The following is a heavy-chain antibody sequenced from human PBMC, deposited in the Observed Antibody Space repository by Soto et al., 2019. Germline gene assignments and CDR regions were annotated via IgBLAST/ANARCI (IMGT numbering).Heavy chain of an antibody. Sequence: EVQLVESGGGLVQPGGSLRLSCAASGFTFSMSWMTWIRQAPGKGLEWVAQIKPDGSDTLYVDSMKGRFTISRDNSKNSLYLQMDSLRAEDTALYYCATHNYYTFEYWGQGTLVTVSS. CDR3: ATHNYYTFEY. CDR2: IKPDGSDT. D-gene: IGHD3-22*01. CDR1: GFTFSMSW. J-gene: IGHJ4*02. V-gene: IGHV3-7*01.